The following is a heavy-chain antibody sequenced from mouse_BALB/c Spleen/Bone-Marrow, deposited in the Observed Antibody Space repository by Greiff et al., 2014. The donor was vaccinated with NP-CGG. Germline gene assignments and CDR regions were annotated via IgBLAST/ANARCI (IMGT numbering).Heavy chain of an antibody. Sequence: HVKLQESGAELVKPGTSVKLSCKASGYNFTSYWTNWVKLRPGQGLEWIGDIYPGSGSTNYNEKFKSKATLTVDTSSSTAYMQLSSLASEDSALYYCARFSQLGLLAYWGQGTLVTVSA. CDR2: IYPGSGST. V-gene: IGHV1-55*01. CDR1: GYNFTSYW. J-gene: IGHJ3*01. CDR3: ARFSQLGLLAY. D-gene: IGHD3-1*01.